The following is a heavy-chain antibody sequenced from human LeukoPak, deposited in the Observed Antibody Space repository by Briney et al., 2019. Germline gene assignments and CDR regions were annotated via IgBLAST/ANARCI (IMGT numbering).Heavy chain of an antibody. CDR2: ISSSGSTI. D-gene: IGHD1-26*01. CDR3: ARWIVGAYNWFDP. V-gene: IGHV3-11*01. J-gene: IGHJ5*02. Sequence: GGSLRLSCAASGFTFSDYYMSWIRQAPGKGLEWVSYISSSGSTIYYADSVKGRFTISRDNSKNTLYLQMNSLRAEDTAVYYCARWIVGAYNWFDPWGQGTLVTVSS. CDR1: GFTFSDYY.